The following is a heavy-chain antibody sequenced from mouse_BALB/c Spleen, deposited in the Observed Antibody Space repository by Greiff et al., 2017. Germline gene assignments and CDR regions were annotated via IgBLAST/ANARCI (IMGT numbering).Heavy chain of an antibody. V-gene: IGHV5-4*02. CDR1: GFTFSDYY. Sequence: VQLKESGGGLVKPGGSLKLSCAASGFTFSDYYMYWVRQTPEKRLEWVATISDGGSYTYYPDSVKGRFTISRDNAKNNLYLQMSSLKSEDTAMYYCARVLYYGNYDYAMDYWGQGTSVTVSS. CDR2: ISDGGSYT. CDR3: ARVLYYGNYDYAMDY. J-gene: IGHJ4*01. D-gene: IGHD2-1*01.